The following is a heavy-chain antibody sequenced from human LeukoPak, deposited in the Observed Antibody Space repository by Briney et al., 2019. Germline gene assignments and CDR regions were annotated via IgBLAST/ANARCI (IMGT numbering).Heavy chain of an antibody. J-gene: IGHJ3*02. D-gene: IGHD4-17*01. CDR2: INHTGST. CDR1: VGSFSGYY. Sequence: ASETLSLTCAVYVGSFSGYYWNWIRQSPDKGLEWIGEINHTGSTNSNPSLKSRVTISVDASKNQFSLKLKSVTAADTAVYYCARAKFGDPVAYDIWGQGTTVTVSS. V-gene: IGHV4-34*01. CDR3: ARAKFGDPVAYDI.